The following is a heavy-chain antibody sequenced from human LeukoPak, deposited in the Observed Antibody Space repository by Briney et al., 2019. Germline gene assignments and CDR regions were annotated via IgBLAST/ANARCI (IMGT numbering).Heavy chain of an antibody. J-gene: IGHJ6*03. CDR2: ISAGGATI. CDR3: AKDSGGTYFYYYYYMDV. Sequence: GGSLRLSCAASGFTFSAYAMSWVRQAPGKGLEWVSAISAGGATIYYADSVKGRFTVSRDNSKNTLYLHMNSLRAEDTAVYYCAKDSGGTYFYYYYYMDVWGKGTSVTVSS. CDR1: GFTFSAYA. D-gene: IGHD1-26*01. V-gene: IGHV3-23*01.